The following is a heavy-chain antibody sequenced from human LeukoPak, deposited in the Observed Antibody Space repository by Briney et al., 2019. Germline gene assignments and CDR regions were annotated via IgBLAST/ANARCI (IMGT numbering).Heavy chain of an antibody. Sequence: GGSLRLSCAASGFTFDDYGMSWVRQAPGKGLEWVSGINWNGGSTGYADSVKGRFTISRDNAKNSLYLQMNSLRAEDTALYHCARDTYCGGDCYSPGEFDPWGQGTLVTVSS. CDR2: INWNGGST. CDR1: GFTFDDYG. CDR3: ARDTYCGGDCYSPGEFDP. J-gene: IGHJ5*02. V-gene: IGHV3-20*01. D-gene: IGHD2-21*02.